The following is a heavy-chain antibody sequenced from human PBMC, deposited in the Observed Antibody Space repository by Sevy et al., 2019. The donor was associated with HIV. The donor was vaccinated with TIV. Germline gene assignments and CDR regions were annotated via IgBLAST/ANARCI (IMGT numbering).Heavy chain of an antibody. J-gene: IGHJ4*02. D-gene: IGHD6-13*01. CDR2: LWSDGSNI. CDR1: GFNFDNYG. CDR3: ARNAALDS. Sequence: GGSLRLSCAASGFNFDNYGMHWVRQAPGKGPEWVAVLWSDGSNIFYADSVEGRFTISRDNSKKMLYLQMNSLRAEDKAVYYCARNAALDSWGQGTRVTVSS. V-gene: IGHV3-33*08.